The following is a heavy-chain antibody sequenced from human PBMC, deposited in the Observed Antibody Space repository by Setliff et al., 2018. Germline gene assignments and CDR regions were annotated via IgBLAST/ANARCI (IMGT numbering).Heavy chain of an antibody. V-gene: IGHV1-46*01. CDR3: ANEHGTTVTVENYHYYMDV. D-gene: IGHD4-4*01. J-gene: IGHJ6*03. Sequence: ASVKVSCKASGYTLTKYYMHWVRQAPGQGLEWMGIINPTGGLTRYAQKFQGRVTMTRDTSTSTAYMELSSLKSEDTAVYYCANEHGTTVTVENYHYYMDVWGKGTTVTVSS. CDR1: GYTLTKYY. CDR2: INPTGGLT.